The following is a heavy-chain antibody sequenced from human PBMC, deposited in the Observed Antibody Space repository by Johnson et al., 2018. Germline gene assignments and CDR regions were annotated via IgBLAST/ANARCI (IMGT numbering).Heavy chain of an antibody. CDR1: GGTFSSYA. V-gene: IGHV1-69*01. J-gene: IGHJ6*02. CDR3: AGDVVSDYGMDV. CDR2: IIPIFGTA. D-gene: IGHD3-10*01. Sequence: QVQLVESGAEVKKPGSSVKVSCKASGGTFSSYAISWVRQAPGQGLEWMGGIIPIFGTANYAQKFQGRVTMTADEFTSTAYMVLSRLRSEDTAWYYCAGDVVSDYGMDVWGQGTTVTVSS.